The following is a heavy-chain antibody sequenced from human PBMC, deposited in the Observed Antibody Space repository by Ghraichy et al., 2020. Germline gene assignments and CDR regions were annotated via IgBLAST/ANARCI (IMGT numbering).Heavy chain of an antibody. V-gene: IGHV4-39*07. CDR1: GGSISSNSYY. D-gene: IGHD3-22*01. CDR2: LYYSGST. Sequence: SETLSLTCTVSGGSISSNSYYWGWIRQPPGKGLEWIGSLYYSGSTYYNPSLKSRVTISVDTSKNQLSLKLSSVTAADTALYYCASLLRSKTFDYCGQGAQVTVS. J-gene: IGHJ4*02. CDR3: ASLLRSKTFDY.